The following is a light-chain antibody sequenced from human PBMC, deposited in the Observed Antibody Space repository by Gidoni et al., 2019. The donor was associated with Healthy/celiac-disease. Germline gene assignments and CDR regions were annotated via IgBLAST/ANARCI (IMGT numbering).Light chain of an antibody. J-gene: IGLJ1*01. CDR1: SSDVGGYNY. CDR2: EVS. CDR3: SSYTSSSTRV. Sequence: QSALTQPASVSGSPGQPITLSCTGTSSDVGGYNYVSWYQQHPGKAPKLMIYEVSNRPSGVSNRFSGSKSGNTASLTISGLQAEDEADYYCSSYTSSSTRVFGTGTKVTVL. V-gene: IGLV2-14*01.